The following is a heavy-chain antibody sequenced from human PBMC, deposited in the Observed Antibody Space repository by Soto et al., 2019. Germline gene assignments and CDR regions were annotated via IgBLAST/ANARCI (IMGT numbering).Heavy chain of an antibody. J-gene: IGHJ4*02. CDR2: ITWDAGSA. CDR1: GFTFDDHT. CDR3: AKEKDRIFDY. Sequence: GGSLRLSCAGSGFTFDDHTMHWVRQAPGKGLEWVSLITWDAGSAFYADSVRGRFAISRDNSKNSLYLQMNSLRTEDSALYYCAKEKDRIFDYWGRGTPVTVSS. V-gene: IGHV3-43*01.